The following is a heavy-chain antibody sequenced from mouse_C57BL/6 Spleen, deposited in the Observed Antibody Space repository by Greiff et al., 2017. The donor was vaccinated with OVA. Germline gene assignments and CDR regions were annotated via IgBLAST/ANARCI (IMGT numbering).Heavy chain of an antibody. CDR1: GFTFSDYY. D-gene: IGHD1-1*01. Sequence: VKLVESEGGLVQPGSSMKLSCTASGFTFSDYYMAWVRQVPEKGLEWVANINYDGSSTYYLDSLKSRFIISRDNAKNILYLQMSSLKSEDTATYYCARGALSFAYWGQGTLVTVSA. J-gene: IGHJ3*01. CDR2: INYDGSST. V-gene: IGHV5-16*01. CDR3: ARGALSFAY.